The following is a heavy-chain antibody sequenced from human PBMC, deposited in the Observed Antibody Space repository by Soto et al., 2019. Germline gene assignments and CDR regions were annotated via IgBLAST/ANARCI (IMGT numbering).Heavy chain of an antibody. CDR2: INHSGST. D-gene: IGHD3-3*01. CDR1: GGSFSGYY. J-gene: IGHJ6*02. CDR3: ARKRSDFWSGYYYGMDV. V-gene: IGHV4-34*01. Sequence: SETLSLTCAVYGGSFSGYYWSWIRQPPGKGLEWIGEINHSGSTNYNPSLKSRVTISVDTSKNQFSLKLSSVTAADTAVYYCARKRSDFWSGYYYGMDVWGQGTTVTVYS.